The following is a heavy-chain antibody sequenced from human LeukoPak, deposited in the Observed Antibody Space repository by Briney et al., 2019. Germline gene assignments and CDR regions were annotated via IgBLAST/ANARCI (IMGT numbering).Heavy chain of an antibody. Sequence: GGSLRLSCAASGFTFSNAWMSGVRQAPGKGLEWVGRIKSKTDGGTTDYAAPVKGRFTISRDDSKNTLYLQMNSLKTEDTAVYYCTTVLPWYSSGRNYFDYWGQGTLVTVSS. D-gene: IGHD6-19*01. CDR3: TTVLPWYSSGRNYFDY. J-gene: IGHJ4*02. CDR1: GFTFSNAW. CDR2: IKSKTDGGTT. V-gene: IGHV3-15*01.